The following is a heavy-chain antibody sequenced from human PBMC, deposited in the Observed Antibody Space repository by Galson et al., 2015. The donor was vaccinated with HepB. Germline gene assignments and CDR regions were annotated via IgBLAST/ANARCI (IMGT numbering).Heavy chain of an antibody. J-gene: IGHJ4*02. V-gene: IGHV3-21*01. CDR1: GFTFSSYS. D-gene: IGHD6-13*01. CDR2: ISSSSRYI. CDR3: ARGGLSRGWYLGRGGVEAYDY. Sequence: SLRLSCAASGFTFSSYSINWVRQAPGKGLEWVSSISSSSRYIYYSDSAKGRFTISRDNAKNSLYLQMNSLRAEDTAVYYCARGGLSRGWYLGRGGVEAYDYWGQGTLVTVPS.